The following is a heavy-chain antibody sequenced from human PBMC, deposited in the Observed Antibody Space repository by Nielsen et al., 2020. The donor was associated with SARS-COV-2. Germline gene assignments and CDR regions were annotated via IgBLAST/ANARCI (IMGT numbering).Heavy chain of an antibody. J-gene: IGHJ6*02. Sequence: GESLKISCVASGFTFSSYDMRWVRQAPGKGLEWVSAIGSAGDTYYPGSVKGRFTISRENAKNPLYLQMNSLRAGDTAVYYCARGGYGWIGGCMDVWGQGTTVTVSS. CDR2: IGSAGDT. D-gene: IGHD3-10*01. CDR3: ARGGYGWIGGCMDV. V-gene: IGHV3-13*04. CDR1: GFTFSSYD.